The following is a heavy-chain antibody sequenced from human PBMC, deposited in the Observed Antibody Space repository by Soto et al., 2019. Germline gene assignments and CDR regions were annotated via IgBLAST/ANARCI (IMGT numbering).Heavy chain of an antibody. CDR1: GFSFSCYA. J-gene: IGHJ4*02. V-gene: IGHV3-23*01. D-gene: IGHD6-13*01. CDR2: ISGSDGST. Sequence: PGGSLRLSCVASGFSFSCYAMSWVRQAPGKGLEWVSVISGSDGSTYYADSVKGRFTISRDNSKNTLYLQMNSLRAEDTAVYYCAKDRERDAWYEDYWGQGTLVTVSS. CDR3: AKDRERDAWYEDY.